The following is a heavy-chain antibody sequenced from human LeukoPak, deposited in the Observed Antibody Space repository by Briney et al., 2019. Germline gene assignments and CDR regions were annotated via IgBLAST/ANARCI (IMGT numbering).Heavy chain of an antibody. CDR1: GGSISSSTYY. J-gene: IGHJ4*02. CDR3: ARGPRWLQDYFNY. V-gene: IGHV4-39*07. D-gene: IGHD5-24*01. CDR2: IYYSGST. Sequence: SETLSLTCTVSGGSISSSTYYWDWIRQPPGKGLEWIGSIYYSGSTYYNPSLKSRVTITVDTSKNQFSLKLSSVTAADTAVYYCARGPRWLQDYFNYWGQGTLVTVSS.